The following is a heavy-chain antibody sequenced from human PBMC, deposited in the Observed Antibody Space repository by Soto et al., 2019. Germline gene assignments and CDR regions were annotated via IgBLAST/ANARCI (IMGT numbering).Heavy chain of an antibody. CDR3: ARDLGYGVDYYYNGMDV. J-gene: IGHJ6*02. CDR1: GGSIRSYY. Sequence: QVKLQESGPGLVKPSETLSLTCTVSGGSIRSYYWNWIRQTPGKGLEWIGYLFYSGSTDYNPSLKSRVTISVDTSKNQFSLKLNSVTAADTAVYYCARDLGYGVDYYYNGMDVWGQGTTVTVSS. CDR2: LFYSGST. V-gene: IGHV4-59*01. D-gene: IGHD5-12*01.